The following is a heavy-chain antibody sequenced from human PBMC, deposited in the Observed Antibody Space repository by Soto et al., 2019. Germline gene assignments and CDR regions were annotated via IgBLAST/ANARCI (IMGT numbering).Heavy chain of an antibody. D-gene: IGHD5-12*01. CDR3: ARGRYGDGYTHFDY. CDR2: INPNSGGT. Sequence: ASVKVSCKASAYTFTGYYMHWVRQAPGQGLEWMGWINPNSGGTNYAQKFQGWVTMTRDTSISTAYMELSRLRSDDTAVYYCARGRYGDGYTHFDYWGQGTLVTVSS. CDR1: AYTFTGYY. V-gene: IGHV1-2*04. J-gene: IGHJ4*02.